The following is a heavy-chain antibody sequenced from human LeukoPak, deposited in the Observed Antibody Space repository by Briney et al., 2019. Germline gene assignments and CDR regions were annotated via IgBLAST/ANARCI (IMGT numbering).Heavy chain of an antibody. CDR2: ISYDGSNK. Sequence: GGSLRLSCAASGFTFSSHGMHWVRQAPGKGLEWVAVISYDGSNKYYADSVRGRFTISRDNSKNTLYLQMNSLRAEDTAVYYCAKDPSDYWGQGTLVTVSS. J-gene: IGHJ4*02. V-gene: IGHV3-30*18. CDR1: GFTFSSHG. CDR3: AKDPSDY.